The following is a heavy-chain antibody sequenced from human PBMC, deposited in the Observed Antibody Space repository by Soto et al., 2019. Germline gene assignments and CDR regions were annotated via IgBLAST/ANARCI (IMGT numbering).Heavy chain of an antibody. J-gene: IGHJ6*02. V-gene: IGHV3-33*08. CDR3: ARDRGYSGYDSPRFYYGMDV. D-gene: IGHD5-12*01. CDR1: GFTFSSYG. CDR2: IWYDGSNK. Sequence: GGSLRLSCAASGFTFSSYGMHWVRQAPGKGLEWVAVIWYDGSNKWYADSVKGRFTISRDNSKNTLYLQMKSLRAEDTAVYSCARDRGYSGYDSPRFYYGMDVWGQGTTVTVSS.